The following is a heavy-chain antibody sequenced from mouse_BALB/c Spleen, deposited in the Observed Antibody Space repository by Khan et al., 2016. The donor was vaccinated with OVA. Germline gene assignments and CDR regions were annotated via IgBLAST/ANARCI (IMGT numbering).Heavy chain of an antibody. Sequence: EVELVESGGDLVKPGGSLKLSCAASGFTFSSYSMSWVRPTPDKRLEWVATISSDGDYTYYPDSVKGRFTISRDNAKNTLYLQMSSLKSEETAMYYCASHLTGSFAYWGQGTLVTVSA. CDR1: GFTFSSYS. V-gene: IGHV5-6*01. D-gene: IGHD4-1*01. J-gene: IGHJ3*01. CDR2: ISSDGDYT. CDR3: ASHLTGSFAY.